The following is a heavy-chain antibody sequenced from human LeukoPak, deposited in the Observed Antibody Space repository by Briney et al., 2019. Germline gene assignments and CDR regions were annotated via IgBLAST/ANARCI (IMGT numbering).Heavy chain of an antibody. Sequence: GGSLRLSCAASGFTFSSYGMHWVRQAPGKGLEWVAFIRYDGSNKYYADSVEGRFTISRDNSKNTLYLQMNSLRAEDTAVYYCAKDLERFGELLQFDYWGQGTLVTVSS. D-gene: IGHD3-10*01. CDR1: GFTFSSYG. CDR3: AKDLERFGELLQFDY. V-gene: IGHV3-30*02. CDR2: IRYDGSNK. J-gene: IGHJ4*02.